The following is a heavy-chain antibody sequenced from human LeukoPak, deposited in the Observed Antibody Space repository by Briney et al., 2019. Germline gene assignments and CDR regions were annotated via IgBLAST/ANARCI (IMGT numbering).Heavy chain of an antibody. CDR2: INPHSGGT. Sequence: ASVKVSCKASGYTFTGYYMHWVRQAPGQGLEWMGWINPHSGGTNYAQKFQGRVTMTRDTSISTAYMELSSLRSDDTAIYYCARARTYCGGDCSYFDFWGQGTLVTVSS. V-gene: IGHV1-2*02. CDR3: ARARTYCGGDCSYFDF. CDR1: GYTFTGYY. D-gene: IGHD2-21*02. J-gene: IGHJ4*02.